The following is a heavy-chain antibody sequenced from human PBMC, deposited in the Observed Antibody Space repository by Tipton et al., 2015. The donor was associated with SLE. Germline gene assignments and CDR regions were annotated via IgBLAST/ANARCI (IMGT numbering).Heavy chain of an antibody. CDR2: IYYTGST. CDR1: GGSISNYY. CDR3: ARSPDGAFDT. D-gene: IGHD5-24*01. Sequence: TLSLTCTVSGGSISNYYWSWIRQPPGKGLEWIGYIYYTGSTNYYPSLKSRVTISLDTSKNQFSLKLSSVTAAETAVCYCARSPDGAFDTWGQGTMLTVSS. V-gene: IGHV4-59*01. J-gene: IGHJ3*02.